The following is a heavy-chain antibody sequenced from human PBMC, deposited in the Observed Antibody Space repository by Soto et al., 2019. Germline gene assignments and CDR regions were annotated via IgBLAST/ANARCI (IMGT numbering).Heavy chain of an antibody. CDR3: ARTQDSDTPSCWFAP. D-gene: IGHD2-21*02. CDR1: GFSLSTSGVG. CDR2: IYWDDDK. Sequence: QITLKESGPTLVKPTQTLTLTCTFSGFSLSTSGVGVGWIRQPPGKALEWLALIYWDDDKRYSPSMKSRLTITKHTSKHQVVLTMTNIDPVDPATYYCARTQDSDTPSCWFAPWRQGTLVTVSS. J-gene: IGHJ5*02. V-gene: IGHV2-5*02.